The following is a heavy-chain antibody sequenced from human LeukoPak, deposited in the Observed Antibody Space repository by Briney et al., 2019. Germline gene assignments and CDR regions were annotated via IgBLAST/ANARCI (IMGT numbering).Heavy chain of an antibody. J-gene: IGHJ4*02. CDR2: ISGSGGST. D-gene: IGHD3-9*01. CDR3: AKFDYDILTGYSTIDY. Sequence: PGGSLRLSCAASGFTFSSYAMSWVRQAPGKGLEWVSAISGSGGSTYYADSVKGRFTISRDNSKNTLYLQMNSLRAEDTAVYYCAKFDYDILTGYSTIDYWGQGTLVTVSS. CDR1: GFTFSSYA. V-gene: IGHV3-23*01.